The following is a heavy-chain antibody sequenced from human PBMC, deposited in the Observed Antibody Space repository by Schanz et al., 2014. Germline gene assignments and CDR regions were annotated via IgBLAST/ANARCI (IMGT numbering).Heavy chain of an antibody. J-gene: IGHJ4*02. CDR1: GFNFANHA. CDR3: AKDLHSNSGNYYSYYFDS. V-gene: IGHV3-30*18. CDR2: ISSDGSKK. D-gene: IGHD3-10*01. Sequence: VQLVECGGGLVQPGGSLRLSCAASGFNFANHAIHWVRQGQGNGLQWVAVISSDGSKKLYADSVKARFTISRDNSKNSVSLQMDSLRPEDTAVYFCAKDLHSNSGNYYSYYFDSWGPGALVTVSS.